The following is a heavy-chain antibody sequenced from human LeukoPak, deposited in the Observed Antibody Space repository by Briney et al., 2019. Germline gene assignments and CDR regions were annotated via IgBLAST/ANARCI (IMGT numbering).Heavy chain of an antibody. D-gene: IGHD3-10*01. CDR1: GFTFSSYA. V-gene: IGHV3-23*01. CDR3: AKQATYYYGSGSYYFDY. CDR2: ISGSGGST. Sequence: GGSLRLFCAASGFTFSSYAMSWVRQAPGKGLEWVSAISGSGGSTYYADSVKGRFTISRDNSKNTLYLQMNSLRAEDTAVYYCAKQATYYYGSGSYYFDYWGQGTLVTVSS. J-gene: IGHJ4*02.